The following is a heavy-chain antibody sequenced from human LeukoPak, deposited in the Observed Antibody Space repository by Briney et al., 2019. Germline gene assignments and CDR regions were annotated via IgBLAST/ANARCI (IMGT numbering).Heavy chain of an antibody. D-gene: IGHD3-9*01. V-gene: IGHV1-2*06. J-gene: IGHJ4*02. Sequence: ASVKVSCKASGYTFTGYYMHWVRQAPGQGLEWMGRINPNSGGTNYAQKFQGRVTMTRDTSISTAYMELSRLRSDDTAVYYCARDDYDILTGYYKFFDYWGQGTLSPSPQ. CDR2: INPNSGGT. CDR1: GYTFTGYY. CDR3: ARDDYDILTGYYKFFDY.